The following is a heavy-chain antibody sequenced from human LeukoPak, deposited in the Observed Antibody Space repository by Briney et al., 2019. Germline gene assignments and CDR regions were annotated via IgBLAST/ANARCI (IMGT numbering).Heavy chain of an antibody. D-gene: IGHD3-3*01. J-gene: IGHJ6*02. V-gene: IGHV3-7*05. CDR3: ARDQRLRFLEWFSPHGMDV. CDR1: GFTFSRYW. CDR2: IKEDGSRN. Sequence: GGSLRLSCAASGFTFSRYWMSWVRQAPGKGLEWVANIKEDGSRNHYVDSVKGRFTISRDNAKNSLYLQMNSLRAEDTAVYYCARDQRLRFLEWFSPHGMDVWGQGTTVTVSS.